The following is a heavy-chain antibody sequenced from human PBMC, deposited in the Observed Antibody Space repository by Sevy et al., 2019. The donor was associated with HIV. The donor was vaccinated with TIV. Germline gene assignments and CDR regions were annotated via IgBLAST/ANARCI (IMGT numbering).Heavy chain of an antibody. CDR2: ISSSSTI. V-gene: IGHV3-48*02. CDR1: GFTFSSYS. CDR3: ARDGVDYCSGGSCYPFYYFDY. Sequence: GGSLRLSCAASGFTFSSYSMNWVRQAPGKGLEWVSYISSSSTIYYEDSVKGRFTISRDNAKNSLYLKMNGLSDEDTAVYYCARDGVDYCSGGSCYPFYYFDYWGQGTLVTVSS. D-gene: IGHD2-15*01. J-gene: IGHJ4*02.